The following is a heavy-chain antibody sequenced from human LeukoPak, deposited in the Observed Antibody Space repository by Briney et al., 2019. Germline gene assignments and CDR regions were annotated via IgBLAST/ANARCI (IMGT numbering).Heavy chain of an antibody. CDR2: VDPEDGET. D-gene: IGHD6-19*01. Sequence: GASVKVSCKASGYTFTDYYMHWVQQAPGKGLEWMGRVDPEDGETIYAEKFQGRVTITADTSTDTTYMELSSLRSEDTAVYYCARIDIAVAGLNYFDYWGQGTLVTVSS. V-gene: IGHV1-69-2*01. J-gene: IGHJ4*02. CDR1: GYTFTDYY. CDR3: ARIDIAVAGLNYFDY.